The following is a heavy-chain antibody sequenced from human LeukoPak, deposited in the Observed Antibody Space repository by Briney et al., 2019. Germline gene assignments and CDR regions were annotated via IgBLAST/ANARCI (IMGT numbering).Heavy chain of an antibody. D-gene: IGHD3-10*01. CDR1: GYRFTSYW. V-gene: IGHV5-51*01. CDR3: ARVIADNWFDP. CDR2: IYPGDSDT. J-gene: IGHJ5*02. Sequence: GESLKISCKGSGYRFTSYWIGWVRQMPGKGLEWMGFIYPGDSDTRYSPSFQGQVTISADKSISTAYLQWSSLKASDTAMYYCARVIADNWFDPWGQGTLVTVSS.